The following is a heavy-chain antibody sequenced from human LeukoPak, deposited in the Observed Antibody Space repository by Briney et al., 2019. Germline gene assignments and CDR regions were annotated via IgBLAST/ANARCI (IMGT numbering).Heavy chain of an antibody. CDR3: ARMSMGPPGRRWFDP. CDR1: GGSISSYH. D-gene: IGHD4/OR15-4a*01. Sequence: SETLSLTCTVSGGSISSYHWSWIRQPAGKGLEWIGRIYTSGSTNYNPSLKSRVTMSVDTSKNQFSLKLSSVTAADTAVYYCARMSMGPPGRRWFDPWGQGTLVTVSS. CDR2: IYTSGST. V-gene: IGHV4-4*07. J-gene: IGHJ5*02.